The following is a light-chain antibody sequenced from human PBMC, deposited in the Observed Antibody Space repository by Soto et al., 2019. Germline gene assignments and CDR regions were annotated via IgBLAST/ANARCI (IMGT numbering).Light chain of an antibody. CDR2: NTN. V-gene: IGLV8-61*01. Sequence: QTVVTQEPSFSVSPGGTVTLTCGLSSGPVFTSSYPNWYHQTPGQAPRTLIFNTNTRSSGVPDRFSGSILGDKAALTITGAQADDDSYYYCLLYLGGGIWVFGGGTKLTVL. CDR1: SGPVFTSSY. J-gene: IGLJ3*02. CDR3: LLYLGGGIWV.